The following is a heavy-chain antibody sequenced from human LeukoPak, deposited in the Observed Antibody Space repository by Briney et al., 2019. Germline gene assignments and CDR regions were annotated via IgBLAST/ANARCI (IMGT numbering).Heavy chain of an antibody. V-gene: IGHV3-7*03. D-gene: IGHD2-21*01. J-gene: IGHJ4*02. CDR2: IGKGGSED. Sequence: PGGSLRLSCRASGFTFGYYWMTWVRQAPGKGLEWVANIGKGGSEDYSVDSVKGRFTISRDNGKKSLYLQMYSLRAEDTAVYYCARDPLWSRTRLSLVSEGDYWGQGTLVTVCS. CDR1: GFTFGYYW. CDR3: ARDPLWSRTRLSLVSEGDY.